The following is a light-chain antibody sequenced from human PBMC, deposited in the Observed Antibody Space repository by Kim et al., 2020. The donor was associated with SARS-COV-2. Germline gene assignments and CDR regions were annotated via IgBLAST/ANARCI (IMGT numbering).Light chain of an antibody. J-gene: IGKJ4*01. V-gene: IGKV3-20*01. CDR2: GAS. CDR3: QQYGSSPLT. Sequence: LSPGERATLSRRASQSVSSSYLAWYQQKPGQAPRLLIYGASSRATGIPDRFSGSGSGTDFTLTISRLEPEDFAVYYCQQYGSSPLTFGGGTKLEI. CDR1: QSVSSSY.